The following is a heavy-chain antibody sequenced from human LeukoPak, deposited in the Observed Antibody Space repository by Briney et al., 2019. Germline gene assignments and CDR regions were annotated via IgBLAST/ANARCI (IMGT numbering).Heavy chain of an antibody. J-gene: IGHJ4*02. D-gene: IGHD2-21*02. CDR1: GGTFSSYA. CDR2: IIPIFGTA. Sequence: SVKVSCKASGGTFSSYAISWVRQAPGQGLEWMGGIIPIFGTANYAQKFQGRVTITADESTSTAYMELSSLRSEDTAVYYCARGPYCGGDCYSMGLDYWGQGTLVTVSS. V-gene: IGHV1-69*13. CDR3: ARGPYCGGDCYSMGLDY.